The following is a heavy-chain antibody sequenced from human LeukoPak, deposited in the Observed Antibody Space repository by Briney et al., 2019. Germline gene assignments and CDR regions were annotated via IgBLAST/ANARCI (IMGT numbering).Heavy chain of an antibody. CDR2: INPGGDNT. CDR1: GYTFTNYY. Sequence: ASVKVSCEASGYTFTNYYIHWVRQAPGQGLEWMGLINPGGDNTNYAQNFQGRVTMTRDTSASTVYMELSSPRSEDTAIYYCARIRDGYNDAYDIWGQGTVVTVPS. V-gene: IGHV1-46*01. J-gene: IGHJ3*02. D-gene: IGHD5-24*01. CDR3: ARIRDGYNDAYDI.